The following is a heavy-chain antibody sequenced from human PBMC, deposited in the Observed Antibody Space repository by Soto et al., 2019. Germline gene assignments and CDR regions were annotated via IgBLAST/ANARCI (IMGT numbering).Heavy chain of an antibody. D-gene: IGHD4-17*01. V-gene: IGHV1-69*02. CDR3: ASGLKRMTTVTTDPLYYFDY. J-gene: IGHJ4*02. CDR2: IIPILGIA. Sequence: QVQLVQSGAEVKKPGSSVKVSCKASGGTFSSYTISWVRQAPGQGLEWMGRIIPILGIANYAQKFQGRVTITADKSTSTXYXALSSLRAEDTAGDYGASGLKRMTTVTTDPLYYFDYWGQGTLVTVAS. CDR1: GGTFSSYT.